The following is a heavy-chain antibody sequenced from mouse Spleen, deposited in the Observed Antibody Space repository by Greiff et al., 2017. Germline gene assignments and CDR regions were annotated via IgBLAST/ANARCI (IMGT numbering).Heavy chain of an antibody. CDR3: ARRGPYGNYGFDY. CDR2: ISNGGGST. D-gene: IGHD2-10*02. Sequence: EVKVVESGGGLVQPGGSLKLSCATSGFTFSDYYMYWVRQTPEKRLEWVAYISNGGGSTYYPDTVKGRFTISRDNAKNTLYLQMSRLKSEDTAMYYCARRGPYGNYGFDYWGQGTTLTVSS. V-gene: IGHV5-12*02. J-gene: IGHJ2*01. CDR1: GFTFSDYY.